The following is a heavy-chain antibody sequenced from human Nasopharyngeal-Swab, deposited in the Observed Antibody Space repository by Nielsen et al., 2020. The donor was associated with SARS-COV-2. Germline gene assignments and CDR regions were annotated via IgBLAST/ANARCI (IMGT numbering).Heavy chain of an antibody. Sequence: ASVNVSCKASGYTFTSYGISWVRHAPGQGLEWMGWIGAYNGNTNYAQKLQGRVTMTTDTSTSTAYMELRTLRYDDTAVYYCARDPPLLESGYSYGFPRFYYWGQGTLVTVSS. J-gene: IGHJ4*02. CDR1: GYTFTSYG. CDR3: ARDPPLLESGYSYGFPRFYY. V-gene: IGHV1-18*01. CDR2: IGAYNGNT. D-gene: IGHD5-18*01.